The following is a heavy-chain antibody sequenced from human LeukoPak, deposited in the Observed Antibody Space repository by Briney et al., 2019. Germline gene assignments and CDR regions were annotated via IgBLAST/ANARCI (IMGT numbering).Heavy chain of an antibody. CDR1: GFTFSSYS. D-gene: IGHD3-22*01. Sequence: GGSLRLSCAASGFTFSSYSMNWVRQAPGKGLEWVSSISSSSSYIYYADSVKGRFTISRDNAKNSLYLQMNSLRAEDTAVYYCARDSSQYYYDSSGSGVDYWGQGTLVTVSS. CDR3: ARDSSQYYYDSSGSGVDY. J-gene: IGHJ4*02. CDR2: ISSSSSYI. V-gene: IGHV3-21*01.